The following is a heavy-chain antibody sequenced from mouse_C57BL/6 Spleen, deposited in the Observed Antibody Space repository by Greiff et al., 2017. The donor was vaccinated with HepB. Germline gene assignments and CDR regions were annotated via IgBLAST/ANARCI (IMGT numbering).Heavy chain of an antibody. J-gene: IGHJ4*01. Sequence: VKVVESGPGLVAPSQSLSITCTVSGFSLTSYGVSWVRQPPGKGLEWLGVIWGDGSTNYHSALISRLSISKDNSKSQVFLKLNSLQTDDTATYYCAKPEDGNYVGAMDYWGQGTSVTVSS. CDR3: AKPEDGNYVGAMDY. V-gene: IGHV2-3*01. CDR1: GFSLTSYG. CDR2: IWGDGST. D-gene: IGHD2-1*01.